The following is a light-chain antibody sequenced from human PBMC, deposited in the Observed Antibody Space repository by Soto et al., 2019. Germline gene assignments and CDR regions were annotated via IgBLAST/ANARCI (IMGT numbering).Light chain of an antibody. CDR1: SSNIGSNT. CDR2: SNA. V-gene: IGLV1-44*01. Sequence: HSVLTQPPSASGAPGQRVTIYCSGSSSNIGSNTVNWYQQFPGTAPKLLIYSNAQRPSGVPDRFSGSKSGTSASLAISGLQSEDEADYDCAAWDDSLNGVLFGGGTKLTVL. J-gene: IGLJ2*01. CDR3: AAWDDSLNGVL.